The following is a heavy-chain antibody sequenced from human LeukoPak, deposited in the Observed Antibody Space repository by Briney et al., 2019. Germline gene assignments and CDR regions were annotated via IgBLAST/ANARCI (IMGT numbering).Heavy chain of an antibody. D-gene: IGHD5-12*01. CDR1: GFTFSGYG. V-gene: IGHV3-33*06. CDR2: ILYDGSNQ. Sequence: GGSLRLSCAASGFTFSGYGMHWVRQAPGKGLGWVAVILYDGSNQCYADSVKGRFTISRDNSKNTLYLQMNSLRAEDTAVYYCAKDRGRPRVATTLYYFDYWGQGTLVTVSS. J-gene: IGHJ4*02. CDR3: AKDRGRPRVATTLYYFDY.